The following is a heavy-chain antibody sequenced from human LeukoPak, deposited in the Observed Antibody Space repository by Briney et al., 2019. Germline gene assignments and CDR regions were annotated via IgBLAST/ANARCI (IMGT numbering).Heavy chain of an antibody. Sequence: SETLSLMCTVSGGAISSCYWSWIRQPAGKGLEWIGRIYSSGSTNYNPSLKSRVSMSVDTSKNQFSLKLSSVTAADTAVYYCARDGIYGESADYWDQGTLVTVSS. CDR2: IYSSGST. CDR1: GGAISSCY. V-gene: IGHV4-4*07. CDR3: ARDGIYGESADY. J-gene: IGHJ4*02. D-gene: IGHD4-17*01.